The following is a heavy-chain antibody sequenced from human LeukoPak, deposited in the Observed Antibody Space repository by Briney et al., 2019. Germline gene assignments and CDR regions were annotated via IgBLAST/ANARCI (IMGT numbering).Heavy chain of an antibody. CDR1: GYSISSGYY. J-gene: IGHJ5*02. CDR3: ARDQASYYDFWGGYSQSRWFDP. CDR2: IYHSGST. D-gene: IGHD3-3*01. V-gene: IGHV4-38-2*02. Sequence: SETLSLTCTVSGYSISSGYYWGWIRQPPGKGLEWIGSIYHSGSTYYNPSLKSRVTISVDTSKNQFSLKLSSVTAADTAVYYCARDQASYYDFWGGYSQSRWFDPWGQGTLVTVSS.